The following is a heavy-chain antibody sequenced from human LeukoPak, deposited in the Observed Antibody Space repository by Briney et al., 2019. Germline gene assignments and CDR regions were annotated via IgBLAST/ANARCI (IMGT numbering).Heavy chain of an antibody. CDR3: ARHLHCSSGSCYAAEEYYYQGMDV. Sequence: PSETLSLTCTVSGGSMSSGEYYWNWMRQSPGKGLEWIGYIYYSGSAHYNPSLKSRVTISVDMSNNQFSLKLSSVTAADTAVYYCARHLHCSSGSCYAAEEYYYQGMDVWGQGTTVTVSS. CDR2: IYYSGSA. V-gene: IGHV4-30-4*01. J-gene: IGHJ6*02. CDR1: GGSMSSGEYY. D-gene: IGHD2-2*01.